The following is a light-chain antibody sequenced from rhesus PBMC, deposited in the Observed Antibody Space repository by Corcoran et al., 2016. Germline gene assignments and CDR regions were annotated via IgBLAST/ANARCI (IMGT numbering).Light chain of an antibody. V-gene: IGKV1-22*01. J-gene: IGKJ2*01. CDR2: KAS. CDR1: QTISSW. CDR3: QQYSSSPYS. Sequence: DIQMTQSPSSLSASVGDTVTITCRASQTISSWVAWYQQKPGKAPKLLIYKASTLQSGVPSRFSGSGSGTDFTLPISSLHSEDFATYYYQQYSSSPYSFGQGTKVEIK.